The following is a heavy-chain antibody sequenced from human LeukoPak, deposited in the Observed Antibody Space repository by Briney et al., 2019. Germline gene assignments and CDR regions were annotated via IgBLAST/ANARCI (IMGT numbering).Heavy chain of an antibody. Sequence: SETLSLTCTVSGCSISSYYWSWIRRPAGKGLEWIGRIDISGSTNYNPSLTSRVTMSVDTSKNQFSLKLSSMTAADTAVYYCARGASGNYHYFDYWGQGTLVTVSS. CDR2: IDISGST. J-gene: IGHJ4*02. CDR1: GCSISSYY. CDR3: ARGASGNYHYFDY. D-gene: IGHD1-26*01. V-gene: IGHV4-4*07.